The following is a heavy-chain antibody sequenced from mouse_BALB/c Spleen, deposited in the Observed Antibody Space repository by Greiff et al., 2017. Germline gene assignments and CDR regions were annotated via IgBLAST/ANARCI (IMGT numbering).Heavy chain of an antibody. CDR1: GFTFSSYG. Sequence: EVQGVESGGGLVQPGGSLKLSCAASGFTFSSYGMSWVRQTPDKRLELVATINSNGGSTYYPDSVKGRFTISRDNAKNTLYLQMSSLKSEDTAMYYCAREGDPYAMDYWGQGTSVTVSS. J-gene: IGHJ4*01. CDR2: INSNGGST. CDR3: AREGDPYAMDY. V-gene: IGHV5-6-3*01. D-gene: IGHD3-3*01.